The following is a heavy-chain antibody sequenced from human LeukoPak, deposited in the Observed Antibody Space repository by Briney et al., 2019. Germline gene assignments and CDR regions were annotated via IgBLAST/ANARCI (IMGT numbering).Heavy chain of an antibody. CDR1: GGSFSGYY. Sequence: SETLSLTCAVYGGSFSGYYWSWIRQPPGKGLEWIGEINHSGSTNYNPSLKSRVTISVDTSKTQFSLKLSSVTAADTAVYYCARGETYYYDSSGYYWVVDYFDYWGQGTLVTVSS. D-gene: IGHD3-22*01. CDR2: INHSGST. V-gene: IGHV4-34*01. CDR3: ARGETYYYDSSGYYWVVDYFDY. J-gene: IGHJ4*02.